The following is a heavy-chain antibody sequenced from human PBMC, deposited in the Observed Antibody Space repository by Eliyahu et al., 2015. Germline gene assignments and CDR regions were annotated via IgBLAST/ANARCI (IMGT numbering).Heavy chain of an antibody. CDR3: ARVEERVVPAAMYHRPTKYYYYGMDV. CDR2: ISSSSSTI. D-gene: IGHD2-2*01. J-gene: IGHJ6*02. V-gene: IGHV3-48*01. CDR1: GFXFSSXX. Sequence: EVQLVESGGGLVQPGGSLRLSCAASGFXFSSXXMNWVRQXPGKGLEWVXXISSSSSTIYYADSVKGRFTISRDNAKNSLYLQMNSLRAEDTAVYYCARVEERVVPAAMYHRPTKYYYYGMDVWGQGTTVTVSS.